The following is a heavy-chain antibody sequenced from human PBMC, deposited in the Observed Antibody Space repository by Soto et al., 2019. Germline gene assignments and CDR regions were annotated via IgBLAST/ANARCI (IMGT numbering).Heavy chain of an antibody. Sequence: GGSLRLSCAASGFTFDDYAMHWVRQAPGKGLEWVSGISWNSGSIGYADSVKGRFTISRDNAKNSLYLQMNSLRAEDTALYYCETYPLRYFELPDYWGQGTLVTVSS. CDR3: ETYPLRYFELPDY. D-gene: IGHD3-9*01. V-gene: IGHV3-9*01. CDR2: ISWNSGSI. J-gene: IGHJ4*02. CDR1: GFTFDDYA.